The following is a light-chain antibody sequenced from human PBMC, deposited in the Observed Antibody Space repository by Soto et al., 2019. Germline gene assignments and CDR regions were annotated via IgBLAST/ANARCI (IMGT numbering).Light chain of an antibody. CDR2: GAS. CDR1: QSVSSNY. J-gene: IGKJ1*01. CDR3: QQYGSSPVSWT. V-gene: IGKV3-20*01. Sequence: EIVLTQSPGTLSLPPGERATLSCRASQSVSSNYLAWYQQKPGQAPRLLIYGASSRATGIPDRFSGSGSGTDLTLTISRLEPEDYAVYYCQQYGSSPVSWTFGQGTKVDIK.